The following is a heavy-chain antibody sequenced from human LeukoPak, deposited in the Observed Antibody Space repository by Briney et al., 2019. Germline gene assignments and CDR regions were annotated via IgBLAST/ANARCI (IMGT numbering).Heavy chain of an antibody. CDR3: ARGPRIRLWLKSVKYYFDY. CDR1: GGSFSGYY. V-gene: IGHV4-34*01. CDR2: INHSGST. Sequence: PSETLSLTCAVYGGSFSGYYWSWIRQPPGKGLEWIGEINHSGSTNYNPSLKSRVTISVDTSKNQFSLKLSSVTAADTAVYYCARGPRIRLWLKSVKYYFDYWGQGTLVTVSS. J-gene: IGHJ4*02. D-gene: IGHD5-18*01.